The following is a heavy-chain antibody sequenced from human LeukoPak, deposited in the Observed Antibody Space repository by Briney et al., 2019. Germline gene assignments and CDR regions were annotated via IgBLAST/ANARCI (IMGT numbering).Heavy chain of an antibody. Sequence: GGSLRLSCAASGFTFNSYVMSWVRQAPGKGLEWVSAINGGGGNTYYADSVKGRFTISRDNSKNMVYPQMNSLRADDTAVYYCAKSVVVITFRFDDWGQGALVTVSS. V-gene: IGHV3-23*01. D-gene: IGHD2-15*01. CDR2: INGGGGNT. CDR1: GFTFNSYV. J-gene: IGHJ4*02. CDR3: AKSVVVITFRFDD.